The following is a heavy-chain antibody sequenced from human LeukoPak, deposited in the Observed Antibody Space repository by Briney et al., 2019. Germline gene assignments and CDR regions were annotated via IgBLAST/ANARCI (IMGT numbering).Heavy chain of an antibody. D-gene: IGHD3-22*01. CDR3: ARDAHYYDSSGYFRAPFDY. CDR1: GFTFSSYE. Sequence: PGGSLRLSCAASGFTFSSYEMNWVRQAPGKGLEWVSYINGGGGTMYYADSVKGRFTISRDNGKDSLFMQMNSLRAEDTAVYYCARDAHYYDSSGYFRAPFDYWGQGTLVTVSS. J-gene: IGHJ4*02. CDR2: INGGGGTM. V-gene: IGHV3-48*03.